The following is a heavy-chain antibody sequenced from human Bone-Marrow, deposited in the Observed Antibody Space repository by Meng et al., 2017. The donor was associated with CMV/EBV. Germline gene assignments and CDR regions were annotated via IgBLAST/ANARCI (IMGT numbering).Heavy chain of an antibody. CDR3: VKDMYGCVYYDYLADYTMDV. CDR2: VSWDGGTA. Sequence: LSLTCAASGFTFAGYTLHWVRQRPGGGLEWVSLVSWDGGTAFYSESVKGRFTIPRDNREKSLYLHMRCLTTEDTALYYCVKDMYGCVYYDYLADYTMDVWGQATTATSSS. D-gene: IGHD3-16*01. J-gene: IGHJ6*02. V-gene: IGHV3-43*01. CDR1: GFTFAGYT.